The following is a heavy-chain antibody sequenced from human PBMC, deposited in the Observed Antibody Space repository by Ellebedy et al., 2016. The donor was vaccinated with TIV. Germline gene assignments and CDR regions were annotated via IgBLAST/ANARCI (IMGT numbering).Heavy chain of an antibody. Sequence: PGGSLRLSCAASGFMFNTYNMDWVCQAPGKGLVWVSYINRGSSVIYYADSVKGRFTISRDNAKNSLYLQMNSLRDEDKAIYYCARDGGVAGETDVWGQGTTVTVSS. CDR1: GFMFNTYN. CDR3: ARDGGVAGETDV. D-gene: IGHD2-15*01. V-gene: IGHV3-48*02. CDR2: INRGSSVI. J-gene: IGHJ6*02.